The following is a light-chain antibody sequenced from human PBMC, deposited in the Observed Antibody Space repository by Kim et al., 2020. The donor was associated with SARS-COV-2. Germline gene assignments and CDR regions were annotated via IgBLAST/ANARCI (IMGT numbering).Light chain of an antibody. J-gene: IGLJ2*01. Sequence: VSVSPGQTARITCSGDKLWDKYACWYQQKPGQSPVLVIYQDRKRPSGIPERFSGSNSGNTATLTISGTQAMDEADYYCQAWDSSVVFGGGTQLTVL. CDR2: QDR. CDR3: QAWDSSVV. CDR1: KLWDKY. V-gene: IGLV3-1*01.